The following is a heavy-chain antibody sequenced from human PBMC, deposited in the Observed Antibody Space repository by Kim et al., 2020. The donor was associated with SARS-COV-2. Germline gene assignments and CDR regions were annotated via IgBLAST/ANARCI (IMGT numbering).Heavy chain of an antibody. V-gene: IGHV3-9*01. Sequence: GYAGSGKARFTTSRDNAKNSLCVQMIRLRAEDTALYYCAKDIGYSSGGFDYWGQGTLVTVSS. CDR3: AKDIGYSSGGFDY. J-gene: IGHJ4*02. D-gene: IGHD5-18*01.